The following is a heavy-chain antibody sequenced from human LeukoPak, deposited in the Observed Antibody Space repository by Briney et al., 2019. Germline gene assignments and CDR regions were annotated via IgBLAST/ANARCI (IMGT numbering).Heavy chain of an antibody. V-gene: IGHV3-23*01. CDR1: GFTFNIYG. J-gene: IGHJ4*02. D-gene: IGHD1-26*01. CDR2: VGGGPDT. Sequence: GGSLRLSCVASGFTFNIYGMSWVRQAPGKGLEWVSSVGGGPDTHHADSVKGRFTGSRDDAKSTLYLQMNSLRVEDTAIYFCAKDATPGNGIWDHFDSWGQGTLVTVSS. CDR3: AKDATPGNGIWDHFDS.